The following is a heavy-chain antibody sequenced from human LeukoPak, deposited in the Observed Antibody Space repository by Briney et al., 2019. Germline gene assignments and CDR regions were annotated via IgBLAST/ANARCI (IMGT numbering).Heavy chain of an antibody. D-gene: IGHD3-3*01. J-gene: IGHJ4*02. CDR2: ISGSSSHT. CDR1: GFIFSSYA. CDR3: AKEADYSNAAPEWGFDS. V-gene: IGHV3-23*01. Sequence: PGGSLRLSCAASGFIFSSYAMSWVRQAPGKGLEWVSGISGSSSHTADADSVRGRFTISRDNTRNTLYLHMNSLRAEDTALYYCAKEADYSNAAPEWGFDSWGQGTLVTVSS.